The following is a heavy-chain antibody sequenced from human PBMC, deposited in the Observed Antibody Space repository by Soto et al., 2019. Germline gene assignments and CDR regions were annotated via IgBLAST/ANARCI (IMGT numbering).Heavy chain of an antibody. Sequence: GGSLRLSCTASGFTFSNYAMSWVRQAPGKGLEWVSGIRSSGESTYYADSVKGRLTISRDNSKNMLYLQINSLRAEDTAVYYCEQGYGDYGGDDAFDIWGQGTMVTVSS. J-gene: IGHJ3*02. CDR1: GFTFSNYA. CDR3: EQGYGDYGGDDAFDI. CDR2: IRSSGEST. V-gene: IGHV3-23*01. D-gene: IGHD4-17*01.